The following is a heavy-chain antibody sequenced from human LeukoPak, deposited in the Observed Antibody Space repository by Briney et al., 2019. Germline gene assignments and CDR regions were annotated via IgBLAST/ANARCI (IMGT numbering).Heavy chain of an antibody. D-gene: IGHD7-27*01. J-gene: IGHJ4*02. V-gene: IGHV3-48*02. CDR1: GFTFSSAW. CDR3: ARDSIWAFDS. CDR2: IDGSSSTI. Sequence: PGGSLRLSCAASGFTFSSAWVSWVRQAPGKGLEWVSHIDGSSSTISYADSVKGRFTISRDNAKDSLYLQMNSLRDEDTAVYYCARDSIWAFDSWGQGTLVTVSS.